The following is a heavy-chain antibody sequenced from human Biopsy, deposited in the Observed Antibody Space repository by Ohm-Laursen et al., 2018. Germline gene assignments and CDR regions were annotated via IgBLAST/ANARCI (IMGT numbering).Heavy chain of an antibody. CDR3: ARGDYFDSNGYFWFDP. CDR2: IFNSANT. D-gene: IGHD3-22*01. Sequence: SQTLSLTCTVSGGSISSGGSYWSWIRQRHGKGLEWIGYIFNSANTYYNPSLKNLITISGDTSKNQFSLKLNSVTAADTAVYYCARGDYFDSNGYFWFDPWGQGTLVTVSS. CDR1: GGSISSGGSY. J-gene: IGHJ5*02. V-gene: IGHV4-31*01.